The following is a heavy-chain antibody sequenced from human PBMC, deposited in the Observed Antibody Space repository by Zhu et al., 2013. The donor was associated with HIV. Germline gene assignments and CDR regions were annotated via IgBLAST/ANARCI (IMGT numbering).Heavy chain of an antibody. CDR1: GFTLSTYW. D-gene: IGHD4-17*01. Sequence: VQLVESGGGLVQPGGSLRLSCAASGFTLSTYWMSWVRQAPGKGLEWVANIGQDGSEKYYVDSVKGRFTISRDNAKNSLYLQMNSLRAEDTAVYYCARDVYGDSTYYYYYGMDVWGQGTTVTVSS. CDR2: IGQDGSEK. CDR3: ARDVYGDSTYYYYYGMDV. J-gene: IGHJ6*02. V-gene: IGHV3-7*01.